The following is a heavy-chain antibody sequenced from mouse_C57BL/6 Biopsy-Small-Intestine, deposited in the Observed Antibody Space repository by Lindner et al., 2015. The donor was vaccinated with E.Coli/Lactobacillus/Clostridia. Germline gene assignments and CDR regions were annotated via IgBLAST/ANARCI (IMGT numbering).Heavy chain of an antibody. J-gene: IGHJ1*01. Sequence: SVKVSCKASGGPISFYAISWVRQAPGQGLERMGRIIPLIGEVTYAQKFQGRVTITADKSTGTAYMELSSLRSEDTAVYYCARLPVVDYFYGMDVWGQGTTVTVSS. V-gene: IGHV1-74*01. CDR2: IIPLIGEV. CDR1: GGPISFYA. CDR3: ARLPVVDYFYGMDV. D-gene: IGHD1-1*01.